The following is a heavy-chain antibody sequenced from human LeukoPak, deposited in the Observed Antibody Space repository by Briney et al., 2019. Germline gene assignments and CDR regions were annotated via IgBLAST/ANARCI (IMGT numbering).Heavy chain of an antibody. CDR1: GGSISSSSYY. Sequence: PSETLSLTCTVSGGSISSSSYYWGWLRQPPGKGLEWIVSIYYSGSTYYNPSLKSRVTISVDTSKNQFSLKLSSVTAADTAVYYCAGIPGYYYDSSGYYSPFDYWGQGTLVTVSS. V-gene: IGHV4-39*01. CDR2: IYYSGST. D-gene: IGHD3-22*01. CDR3: AGIPGYYYDSSGYYSPFDY. J-gene: IGHJ4*02.